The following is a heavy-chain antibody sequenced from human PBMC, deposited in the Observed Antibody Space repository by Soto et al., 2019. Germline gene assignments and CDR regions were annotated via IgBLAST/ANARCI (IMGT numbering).Heavy chain of an antibody. J-gene: IGHJ2*01. D-gene: IGHD3-10*01. Sequence: ASETLSLTCTVSGDSISSSSYYWGWIRQPPGKGLEWIGSIYYSGSTYYNPSLKSRVTISVDTSKNQFSLKMSSVTAADTAVYYCARLGDYYGSGSYQRDWYIDRWGRATRVTVAS. CDR3: ARLGDYYGSGSYQRDWYIDR. CDR1: GDSISSSSYY. V-gene: IGHV4-39*01. CDR2: IYYSGST.